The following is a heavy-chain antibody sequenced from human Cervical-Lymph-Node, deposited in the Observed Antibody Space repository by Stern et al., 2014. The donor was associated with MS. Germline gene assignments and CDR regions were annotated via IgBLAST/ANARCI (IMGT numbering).Heavy chain of an antibody. CDR1: GGSISSAEYY. Sequence: VQLVESGPGLVKPSQTLSLTCAVTGGSISSAEYYWSWIRQSPGQGLEGIGYIHYSGTTYYNPSLKSRVTISVDTSKNQFSLKLRSVTAADTAVYYCSRDADGYSLVFGYWGRGTLVTVSS. CDR3: SRDADGYSLVFGY. V-gene: IGHV4-30-4*01. CDR2: IHYSGTT. D-gene: IGHD5-24*01. J-gene: IGHJ4*02.